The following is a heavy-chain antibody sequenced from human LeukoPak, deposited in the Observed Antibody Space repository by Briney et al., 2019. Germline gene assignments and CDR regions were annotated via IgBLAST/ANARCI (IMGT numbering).Heavy chain of an antibody. CDR2: IIPIFGTA. CDR3: ARGGITMVRGVIVDVGWFDP. V-gene: IGHV1-69*13. D-gene: IGHD3-10*01. CDR1: GGTFSSYA. Sequence: ASVKVSCKASGGTFSSYAISWVRQAPGQGLEWMGGIIPIFGTANYAQKFQGRVTITADESTSTAYMELSSLRSEDTAVYYCARGGITMVRGVIVDVGWFDPWGQGTLVTVSS. J-gene: IGHJ5*02.